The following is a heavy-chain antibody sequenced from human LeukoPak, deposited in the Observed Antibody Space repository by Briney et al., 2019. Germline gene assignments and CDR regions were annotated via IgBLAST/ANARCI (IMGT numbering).Heavy chain of an antibody. CDR3: AREEGTSWTSEWLDP. Sequence: VASVKVSCKAFGYTFSGYHMHWVRQAPGQGLEWMGRIDPNSGDTNYAQKFQGRVTMTSDTSITTAYLELSSLRSDDTAVYYCAREEGTSWTSEWLDPWGQGTLVTVSS. CDR1: GYTFSGYH. CDR2: IDPNSGDT. J-gene: IGHJ5*02. V-gene: IGHV1-2*06.